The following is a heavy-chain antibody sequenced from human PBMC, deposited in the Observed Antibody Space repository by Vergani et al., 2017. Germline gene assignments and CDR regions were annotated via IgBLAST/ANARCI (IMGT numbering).Heavy chain of an antibody. CDR2: IYYSGST. D-gene: IGHD6-13*01. CDR1: GGSISSYY. V-gene: IGHV4-59*01. J-gene: IGHJ4*02. Sequence: QVQLQQWGAGLLKPSETLSLTCAVYGGSISSYYWSWIRQPPGKGLEWIGYIYYSGSTNYNPSLKSRVTISVDTAKNQFSLKLSSVTAADTGVYYCARAPYSSGWYGGGAEFDYWGQGTLVTVSS. CDR3: ARAPYSSGWYGGGAEFDY.